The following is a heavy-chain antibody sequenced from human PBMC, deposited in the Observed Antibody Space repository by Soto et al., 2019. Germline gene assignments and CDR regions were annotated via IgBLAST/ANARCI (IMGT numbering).Heavy chain of an antibody. J-gene: IGHJ6*02. V-gene: IGHV3-30-3*01. Sequence: PGGSLRLSCAASGFTFSSYAMHWVRQAPGKGLEWVAVISYDGSNKYYADSVKGRFTISRDNSKNTLYLQMNSLRAEDTAVYYCARDRPVAVTAHPWVGYYDSRGMDVWGQGTTVTVSS. CDR3: ARDRPVAVTAHPWVGYYDSRGMDV. CDR2: ISYDGSNK. CDR1: GFTFSSYA. D-gene: IGHD3-22*01.